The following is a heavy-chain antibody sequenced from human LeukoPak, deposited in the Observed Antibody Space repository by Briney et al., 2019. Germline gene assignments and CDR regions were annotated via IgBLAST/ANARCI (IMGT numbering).Heavy chain of an antibody. V-gene: IGHV3-21*01. D-gene: IGHD1-1*01. CDR2: ISGDSTYI. CDR1: GFTFSTYS. CDR3: ARVSGRLERQSDLDY. J-gene: IGHJ4*02. Sequence: GGSLRLSCAASGFTFSTYSMNWVRQAPGKGLEWVSSISGDSTYIYNAGSVKGRFTISRDNAQASLYLQMVSLRADDTAVYYCARVSGRLERQSDLDYWGQGTLVIVSS.